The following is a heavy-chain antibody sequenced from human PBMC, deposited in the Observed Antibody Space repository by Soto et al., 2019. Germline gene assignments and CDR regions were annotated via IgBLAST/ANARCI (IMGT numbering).Heavy chain of an antibody. CDR1: GGSFSSDSFI. V-gene: IGHV4-31*03. D-gene: IGHD3-9*01. Sequence: PSETLSLTSSVSGGSFSSDSFIWSWVRQFPGKGLEWIGYIYYSGTTYYNPSLRSRVIMSVDTSKNQFSLKLSSVTAADTAVYYCASWGAILTGYYLARASAYACDIWGQGTRVTV. J-gene: IGHJ3*02. CDR2: IYYSGTT. CDR3: ASWGAILTGYYLARASAYACDI.